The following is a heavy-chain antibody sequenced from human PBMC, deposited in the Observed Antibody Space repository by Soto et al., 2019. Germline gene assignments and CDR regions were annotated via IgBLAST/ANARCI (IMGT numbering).Heavy chain of an antibody. CDR3: ARAIMVRGVISPFFDY. CDR1: GYTFTSYG. V-gene: IGHV1-18*04. D-gene: IGHD3-10*01. CDR2: ISAYNGNT. Sequence: AASVKVSCKASGYTFTSYGISWVRQAPGQGLEWMGWISAYNGNTNYAQKLQGRVTMTTDTSTSTAYMELRSLRSDDTAVYYCARAIMVRGVISPFFDYWGQGTLVTVSS. J-gene: IGHJ4*02.